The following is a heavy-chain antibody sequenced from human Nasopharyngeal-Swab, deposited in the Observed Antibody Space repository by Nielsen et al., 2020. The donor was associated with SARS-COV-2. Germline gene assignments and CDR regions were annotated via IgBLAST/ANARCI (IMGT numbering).Heavy chain of an antibody. V-gene: IGHV3-21*01. CDR1: GFTFSSYS. J-gene: IGHJ6*03. CDR2: ISSSSSCI. D-gene: IGHD2-2*01. Sequence: GGFLRLSCAASGFTFSSYSMNWVRQAPGKGLEWVSSISSSSSCIYYADSVKGRFTISRDNAKNSLYLQMNSLRAEDTAVYYCAKSECSSTSCYVDYYYYYMDVWGKGTTVTVSS. CDR3: AKSECSSTSCYVDYYYYYMDV.